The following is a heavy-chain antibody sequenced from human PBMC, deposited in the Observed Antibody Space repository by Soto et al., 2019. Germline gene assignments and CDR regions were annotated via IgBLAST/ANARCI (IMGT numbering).Heavy chain of an antibody. J-gene: IGHJ6*03. Sequence: GGSLRLSCATSGFIISDCAMNWVRQAPGKGLEWVSYISSSSSVIDYADSVKGRFTVSRDNARNSLYIQMNSLRAEDTAVYYCARDLSWGSNWYYYMDVWGKGTTVTV. CDR3: ARDLSWGSNWYYYMDV. CDR2: ISSSSSVI. D-gene: IGHD7-27*01. CDR1: GFIISDCA. V-gene: IGHV3-48*01.